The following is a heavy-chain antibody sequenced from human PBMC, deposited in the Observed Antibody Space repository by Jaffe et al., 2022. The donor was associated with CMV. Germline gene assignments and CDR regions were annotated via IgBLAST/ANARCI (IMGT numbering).Heavy chain of an antibody. Sequence: QVQLVESGGGVVQPGRSLRLSCAASGFTFSSYGMHWVRQAPGKGLEWVAVISYDGSNKYYADSVKGRFTISRDNSKNTLYLQMNSLRAEDTAVYYCAKGSSTPFTTNKYYFDYWGQGTLVTVSS. J-gene: IGHJ4*02. CDR1: GFTFSSYG. D-gene: IGHD6-13*01. CDR2: ISYDGSNK. V-gene: IGHV3-30*18. CDR3: AKGSSTPFTTNKYYFDY.